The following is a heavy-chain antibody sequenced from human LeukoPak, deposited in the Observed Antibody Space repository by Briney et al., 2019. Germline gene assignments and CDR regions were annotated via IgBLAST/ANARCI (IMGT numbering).Heavy chain of an antibody. V-gene: IGHV3-23*01. D-gene: IGHD3-16*01. CDR3: AKMGGYFDY. CDR1: GFTFSKSG. J-gene: IGHJ4*02. CDR2: ITGSGDTT. Sequence: PGGSLRLSCAASGFTFSKSGMSWVRQAPGKGLEWVSAITGSGDTTYHADSVNGRFTISRDNSKNTLYLQMSSLRAEDTAVYYCAKMGGYFDYWGQGTLVTVSS.